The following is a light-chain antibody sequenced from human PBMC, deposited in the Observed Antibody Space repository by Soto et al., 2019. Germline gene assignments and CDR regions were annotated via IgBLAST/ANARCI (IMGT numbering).Light chain of an antibody. J-gene: IGKJ1*01. CDR1: QRVSSN. CDR2: GAS. V-gene: IGKV3-15*01. Sequence: EIVMTQSPATLSVSPVERATLSCISSQRVSSNFAWYQPKPGQATRLLIYGASTRATGIPARLSGSESGTELTLTISSLQAEDVAIYYCQQYNHWPPWTFGQGTKVEIK. CDR3: QQYNHWPPWT.